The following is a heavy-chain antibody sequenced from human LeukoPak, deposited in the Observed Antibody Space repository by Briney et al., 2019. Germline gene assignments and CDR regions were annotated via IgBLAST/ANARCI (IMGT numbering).Heavy chain of an antibody. Sequence: PGGFLRLSCATSGFIFSTFTMNWVRQAPGKGLEWVSSISSTSGSIYYADSVKGRFTTSRDNGKNSLYLQMNSLRDEDTAVYYCARGPLRSGFDYWGQGALVTVSS. D-gene: IGHD3-3*01. CDR2: ISSTSGSI. CDR1: GFIFSTFT. J-gene: IGHJ4*02. CDR3: ARGPLRSGFDY. V-gene: IGHV3-48*02.